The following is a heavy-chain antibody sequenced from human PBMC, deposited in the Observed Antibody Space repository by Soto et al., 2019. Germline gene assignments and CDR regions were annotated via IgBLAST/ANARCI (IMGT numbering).Heavy chain of an antibody. Sequence: LSLTCTVSGGSVSSGSFYWSWIRQPPGKGLEWIGFIYDNRTFNYNASLKSRVTISVDTSKNQFSLKLSSVTAADAAVYYCARRFFSGYGVVWFDPWGQGTLVTISS. CDR3: ARRFFSGYGVVWFDP. CDR2: IYDNRTF. D-gene: IGHD5-12*01. CDR1: GGSVSSGSFY. V-gene: IGHV4-61*01. J-gene: IGHJ5*02.